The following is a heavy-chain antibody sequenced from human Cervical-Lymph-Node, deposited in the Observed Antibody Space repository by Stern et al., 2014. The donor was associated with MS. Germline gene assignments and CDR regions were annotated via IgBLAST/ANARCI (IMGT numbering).Heavy chain of an antibody. V-gene: IGHV3-30*18. CDR3: SKQGL. CDR1: GFNFSNSG. Sequence: QVQLVQSGGGVVRPGRSLRLSCEGSGFNFSNSGIQWVRQAPGKGLEWVAAISYDGTKRFYADSVKGRFPISRDNSKNTVFLQMNNVTSGDAAVYFCSKQGLWGQGTLVTVSS. CDR2: ISYDGTKR. J-gene: IGHJ4*02.